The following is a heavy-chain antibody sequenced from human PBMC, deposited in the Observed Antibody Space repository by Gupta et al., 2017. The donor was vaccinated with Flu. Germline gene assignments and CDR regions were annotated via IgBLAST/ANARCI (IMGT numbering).Heavy chain of an antibody. D-gene: IGHD6-19*01. V-gene: IGHV3-23*01. CDR1: GFTFSSYA. J-gene: IGHJ3*02. CDR2: ISGSGGST. CDR3: AKVYSSGPRGIKTDAFDI. Sequence: EVQLLESGGGLVQPGGSLRLSCAASGFTFSSYAMSWVRQAPGKGLEWVSAISGSGGSTYYADSVKGRFTISRDNSKNTLYLQMNSLRAEETAVYYCAKVYSSGPRGIKTDAFDIWGQGTMVTVSS.